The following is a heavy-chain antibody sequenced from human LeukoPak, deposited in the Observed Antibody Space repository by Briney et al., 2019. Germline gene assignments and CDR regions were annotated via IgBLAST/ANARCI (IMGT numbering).Heavy chain of an antibody. V-gene: IGHV3-30*02. J-gene: IGHJ5*02. Sequence: GGSLRLSCAASGFIFSTYGMHWVRQAPGKGLEWVALIRYDGTSRYYADSVKGRFTISRDNSKNTLYLQMNSLRAEDTAVYYCAKVPNWNYLWFDPWGQGTLVTVSS. CDR3: AKVPNWNYLWFDP. CDR2: IRYDGTSR. CDR1: GFIFSTYG. D-gene: IGHD1-7*01.